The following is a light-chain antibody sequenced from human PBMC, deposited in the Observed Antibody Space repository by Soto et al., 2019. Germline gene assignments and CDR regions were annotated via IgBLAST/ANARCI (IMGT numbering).Light chain of an antibody. J-gene: IGKJ1*01. CDR1: QSVSSSY. CDR3: QQYGSSQWT. V-gene: IGKV3-20*01. Sequence: EIVLTQSPGTLSLSPGERATLSCRASQSVSSSYLAWYQQKPGQAPRLLIYGASSRATGIPDRFSGSGSGTDFTLTISSREPEDFAVYYCQQYGSSQWTFGQGTKVEIK. CDR2: GAS.